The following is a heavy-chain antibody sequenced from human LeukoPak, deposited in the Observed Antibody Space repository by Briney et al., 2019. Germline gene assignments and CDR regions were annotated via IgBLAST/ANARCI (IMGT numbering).Heavy chain of an antibody. Sequence: PSETLSLTCTVPGGSISSYYWSWIRQPPGKGLEWIGYIYTSGSTNYNPSLKSRVTISVDTSKNQFSLKLSSVTAADTAVYYCARQWGSGWYGDGWFDPWGQGTLVTVSS. CDR2: IYTSGST. J-gene: IGHJ5*02. CDR1: GGSISSYY. V-gene: IGHV4-4*09. CDR3: ARQWGSGWYGDGWFDP. D-gene: IGHD6-19*01.